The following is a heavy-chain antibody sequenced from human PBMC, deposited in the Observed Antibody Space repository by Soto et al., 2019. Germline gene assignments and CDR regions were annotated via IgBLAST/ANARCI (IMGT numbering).Heavy chain of an antibody. Sequence: QVQLQEPGPGLVKPSQTLSLTCTVSGCSISSGGYYWSWIRQHPGQLLEWIGYIYYRGSTYYNPSLKSRDTISVDTSKNQFSRKLSSVTAADTAVYYCAARSGSYYDAFYIWGQGTMVTVSS. J-gene: IGHJ3*02. CDR3: AARSGSYYDAFYI. V-gene: IGHV4-31*03. CDR2: IYYRGST. D-gene: IGHD3-10*01. CDR1: GCSISSGGYY.